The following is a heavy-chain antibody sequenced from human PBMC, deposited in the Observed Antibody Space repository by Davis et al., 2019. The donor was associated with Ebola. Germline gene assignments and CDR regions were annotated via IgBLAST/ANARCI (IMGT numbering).Heavy chain of an antibody. Sequence: SETLSLTCTVSGGSINSVSYYWGWIRQPPGKGLEWIGSIYYSGSTYYNPSLKSRVTISVDTSKNQFSLKLSSVTAADTAVYYCARGHWYFDLWGRGTLVTVSS. J-gene: IGHJ2*01. CDR1: GGSINSVSYY. CDR3: ARGHWYFDL. V-gene: IGHV4-39*07. CDR2: IYYSGST.